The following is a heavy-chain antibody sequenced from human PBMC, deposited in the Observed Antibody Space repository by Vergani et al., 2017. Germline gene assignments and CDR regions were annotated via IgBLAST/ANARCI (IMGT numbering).Heavy chain of an antibody. D-gene: IGHD3-3*01. CDR2: FDPEDGET. CDR3: ATGLRSYDFWSGWGYYYYYGMDV. V-gene: IGHV1-24*01. Sequence: QVPLVQSGAEVKKPGASVQVSCKVSGYTLPELSMHWVRQAPGKGLAWMGGFDPEDGETIYAQKLQGRVHMTEDTSTDTAYMELSSLRSEDTAVYYCATGLRSYDFWSGWGYYYYYGMDVWGQGTTVTVSS. J-gene: IGHJ6*02. CDR1: GYTLPELS.